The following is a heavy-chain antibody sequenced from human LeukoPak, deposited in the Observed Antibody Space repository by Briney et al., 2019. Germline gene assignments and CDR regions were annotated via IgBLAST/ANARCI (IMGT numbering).Heavy chain of an antibody. CDR1: GGTFSSYA. D-gene: IGHD2-15*01. Sequence: ASVKVSCKASGGTFSSYAMHWVRQAPGQRLEWMGWINAGNGNTKYSQKFQGRVTITRDTSASTAYMELSSLRSEDTAVYYCARGDCSGGSCHLIDYWGQGTLVTVSS. J-gene: IGHJ4*02. CDR3: ARGDCSGGSCHLIDY. CDR2: INAGNGNT. V-gene: IGHV1-3*01.